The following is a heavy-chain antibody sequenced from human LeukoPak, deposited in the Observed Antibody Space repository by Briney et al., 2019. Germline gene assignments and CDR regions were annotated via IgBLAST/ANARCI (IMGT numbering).Heavy chain of an antibody. CDR1: GFTFSSYG. V-gene: IGHV3-33*01. J-gene: IGHJ4*02. Sequence: GGSLRLSCAASGFTFSSYGMDWVRQAPGKGLGWVAVIWYDGSNKYYADSVKGRFTISRDNSKNTLYLQMNSLRAEDTAVYYCARARHYYDSSGSLKYWGQGTLVTVSS. D-gene: IGHD3-22*01. CDR3: ARARHYYDSSGSLKY. CDR2: IWYDGSNK.